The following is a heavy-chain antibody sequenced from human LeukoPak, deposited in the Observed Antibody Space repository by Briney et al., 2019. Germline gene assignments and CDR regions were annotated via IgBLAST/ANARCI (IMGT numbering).Heavy chain of an antibody. CDR3: ARDGYSNSFYYYYYGLDV. CDR2: MNPNSGNT. Sequence: ASVKVSCKASGYTFTSYDINWVRQATGQGLEWMGWMNPNSGNTGYAQKFQGRVTMTRNTSISTAYMELSSLRSEDTAVYYCARDGYSNSFYYYYYGLDVWGQGTTVTVSS. J-gene: IGHJ6*02. D-gene: IGHD6-13*01. CDR1: GYTFTSYD. V-gene: IGHV1-8*01.